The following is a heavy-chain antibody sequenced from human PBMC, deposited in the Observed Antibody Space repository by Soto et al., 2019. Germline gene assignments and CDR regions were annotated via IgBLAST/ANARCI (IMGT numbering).Heavy chain of an antibody. CDR2: IYPEDSEN. CDR3: ARGRHNGGEGYFDF. Sequence: GGSPKISCSTSGYNFRNFWIGWLRQMPGKGLEWMGLIYPEDSENKYSPSFEGQVTMSSDGYISTTYLQWSSLQASDTAIYFFARGRHNGGEGYFDFWGQGTLVTVSS. D-gene: IGHD2-8*01. V-gene: IGHV5-51*01. CDR1: GYNFRNFW. J-gene: IGHJ4*02.